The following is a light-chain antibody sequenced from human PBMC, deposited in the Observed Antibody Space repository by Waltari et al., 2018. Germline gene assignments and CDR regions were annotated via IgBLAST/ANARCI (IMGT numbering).Light chain of an antibody. CDR1: PSVTNY. CDR3: QQRRNWPLT. CDR2: DTS. Sequence: DIVLTQSPAILSLSPGERASLPCRASPSVTNYLAWYQHKPGQAPRLLIYDTSNRATGIPARFSGSGFGTDFTLTISSLEPEDFAVYYCQQRRNWPLTFGGGTKVEIK. J-gene: IGKJ4*01. V-gene: IGKV3-11*01.